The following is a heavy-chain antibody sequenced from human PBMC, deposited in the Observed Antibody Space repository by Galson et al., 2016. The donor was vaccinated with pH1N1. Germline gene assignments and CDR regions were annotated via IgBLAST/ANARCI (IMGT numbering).Heavy chain of an antibody. J-gene: IGHJ4*02. CDR2: IKQDGSGR. V-gene: IGHV3-7*01. Sequence: SLRLSCAASGFNFSSYWMTWVRQAPGKGLEWVANIKQDGSGRYYGNSVKGRFTISRDNAKNSLYLQMNSLRVEDTAVYYCTRDNYGDYFCDYWGQGTLVTGSS. D-gene: IGHD4-17*01. CDR3: TRDNYGDYFCDY. CDR1: GFNFSSYW.